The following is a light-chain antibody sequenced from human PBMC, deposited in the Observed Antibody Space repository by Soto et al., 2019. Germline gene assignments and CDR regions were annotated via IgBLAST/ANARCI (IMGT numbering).Light chain of an antibody. CDR3: QQYGSSLWT. V-gene: IGKV3-20*01. CDR2: ATS. Sequence: EIVLTQSPGTLSLSPGERASLSCRASQSVYSTYLAWYQQKPGQAPRLLIYATSTRATGIPDRFSGSGSGRDFTLTICRLEPEDFAVYYCQQYGSSLWTFGQGTKVEIK. J-gene: IGKJ1*01. CDR1: QSVYSTY.